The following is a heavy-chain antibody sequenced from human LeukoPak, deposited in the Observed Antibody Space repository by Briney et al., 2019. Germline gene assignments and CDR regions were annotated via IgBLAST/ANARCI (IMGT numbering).Heavy chain of an antibody. J-gene: IGHJ3*02. CDR1: GFTFSSYA. V-gene: IGHV3-48*01. Sequence: GGSLRLSCAASGFTFSSYAMSWVRQAPGKGLEWVSYISSSSSTIYYADSVKGRFTISRDNAKNSLYLQMNSLRAEDTAVYYCAKDWEGAAFDIWGQGTMVTVSS. CDR2: ISSSSSTI. CDR3: AKDWEGAAFDI. D-gene: IGHD1-26*01.